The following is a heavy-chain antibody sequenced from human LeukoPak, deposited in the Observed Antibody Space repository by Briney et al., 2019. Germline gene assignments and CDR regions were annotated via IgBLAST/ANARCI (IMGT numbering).Heavy chain of an antibody. J-gene: IGHJ4*02. CDR2: IIPILGIA. CDR3: AIDCSSTSCYQGNVY. V-gene: IGHV1-69*02. D-gene: IGHD2-2*01. Sequence: SVKVSCRASGGTFSSYTISWVRQAPGQGLEWMGRIIPILGIANYAQKFQGRVTITADKSTSTAYMELSSLRSEDTTVYYCAIDCSSTSCYQGNVYWGQGTLVTVSS. CDR1: GGTFSSYT.